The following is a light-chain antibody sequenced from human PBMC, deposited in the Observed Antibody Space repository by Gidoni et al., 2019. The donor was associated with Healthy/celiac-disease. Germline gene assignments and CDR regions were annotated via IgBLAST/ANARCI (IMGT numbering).Light chain of an antibody. V-gene: IGKV3-20*01. CDR2: GAS. Sequence: IVLTQSPGTLSLSPGDRATLSCRASQSVSSSYLAWYQQKPGQAPRLRIYGASSRATGSPDRFSGSGSGTDFTLTISRLEPEDFAVYYCQQYGSSPRTFGQGTKVEIK. CDR1: QSVSSSY. CDR3: QQYGSSPRT. J-gene: IGKJ1*01.